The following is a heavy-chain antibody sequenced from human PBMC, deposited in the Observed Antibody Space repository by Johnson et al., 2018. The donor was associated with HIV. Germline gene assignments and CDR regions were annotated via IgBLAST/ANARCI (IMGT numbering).Heavy chain of an antibody. V-gene: IGHV3-9*01. CDR3: AKDLQSGATTHAFDI. CDR2: ISWNSGSI. CDR1: GFTFDEYA. Sequence: VQLVESGGGVVKPGRSLRLSCAASGFTFDEYAMHWVRQAPGKGLEWVSGISWNSGSIGYADSVKGRFTISRDNAKNSLYLQMNSLRAEDTALYYCAKDLQSGATTHAFDIWGQGTMVTVSS. J-gene: IGHJ3*02. D-gene: IGHD5-12*01.